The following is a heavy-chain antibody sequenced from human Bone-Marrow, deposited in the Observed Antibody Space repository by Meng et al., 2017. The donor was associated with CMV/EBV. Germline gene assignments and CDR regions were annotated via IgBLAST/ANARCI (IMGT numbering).Heavy chain of an antibody. Sequence: SETLSLTCTVSGGSISSYYWSWIRQPPGKGLEWIGYIYYSGSTNYNPSLKSRVTISVDTSKNQFSLKLSSVTAADTAVYYCARGAAAGRHWFDPWGQGTLVTVSS. D-gene: IGHD6-13*01. CDR3: ARGAAAGRHWFDP. J-gene: IGHJ5*02. CDR2: IYYSGST. V-gene: IGHV4-59*01. CDR1: GGSISSYY.